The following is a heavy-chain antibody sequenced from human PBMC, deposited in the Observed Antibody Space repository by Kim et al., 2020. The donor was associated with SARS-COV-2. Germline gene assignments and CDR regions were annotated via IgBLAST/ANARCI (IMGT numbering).Heavy chain of an antibody. CDR2: ISYDGSNK. Sequence: GGSLRLSCAASGFTFSSYAMHWVRQAPGKGLEWVAVISYDGSNKYYADSVKGRFTISRDNSKNTLYLQMNSLRAEDTAVHYCIYGSGSYYSAFDIWGQGTMVTVSS. J-gene: IGHJ3*02. CDR3: IYGSGSYYSAFDI. D-gene: IGHD3-10*01. V-gene: IGHV3-30-3*01. CDR1: GFTFSSYA.